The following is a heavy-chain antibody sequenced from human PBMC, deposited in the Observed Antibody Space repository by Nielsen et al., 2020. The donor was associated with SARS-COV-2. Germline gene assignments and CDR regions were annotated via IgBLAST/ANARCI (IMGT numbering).Heavy chain of an antibody. Sequence: ASVKVSCKASGYTFTSYAMNWVRQATGQGLEWMGWMNPNSGNTGYAQKFQGRVTMTRNTSISTAYMELSSLRSEDTAVYYCARGLTYGSMPDYWGQGTLVTVSS. D-gene: IGHD2/OR15-2a*01. J-gene: IGHJ4*02. CDR3: ARGLTYGSMPDY. CDR1: GYTFTSYA. V-gene: IGHV1-8*02. CDR2: MNPNSGNT.